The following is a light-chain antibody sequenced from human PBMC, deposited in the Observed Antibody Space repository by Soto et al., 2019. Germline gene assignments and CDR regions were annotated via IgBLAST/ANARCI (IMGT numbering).Light chain of an antibody. J-gene: IGKJ1*01. CDR2: GAS. CDR1: QSVSGN. V-gene: IGKV3-15*01. Sequence: IGMTQSPATVSASPGERVTLSCRASQSVSGNVAWYHQKPGQPPRLLVYGASTTTTDIPARFFGSGSETDFIFTIARLQSEDFVTYYCQQFNSWPLTFGQGTKVEIK. CDR3: QQFNSWPLT.